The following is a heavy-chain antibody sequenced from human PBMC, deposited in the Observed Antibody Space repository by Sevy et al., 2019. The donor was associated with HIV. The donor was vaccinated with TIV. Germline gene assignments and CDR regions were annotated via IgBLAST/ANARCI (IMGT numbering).Heavy chain of an antibody. CDR2: IDHTGRTTYKPSLT. Sequence: SETLSLTCVVNGGSFNGFYWNWIRQPPGKGLEWIGEIDHTGRTTYKPSLTNYNPSLKSLVTMSVDTSKNQFSLKLTSVTAAATAVYYWARGQGGGSGSRATVFDIWGQGTMVTVSS. CDR3: ARGQGGGSGSRATVFDI. CDR1: GGSFNGFY. D-gene: IGHD6-19*01. V-gene: IGHV4-34*01. J-gene: IGHJ3*02.